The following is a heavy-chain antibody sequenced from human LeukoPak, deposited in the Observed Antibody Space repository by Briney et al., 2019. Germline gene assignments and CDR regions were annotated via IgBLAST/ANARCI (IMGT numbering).Heavy chain of an antibody. V-gene: IGHV1-18*01. J-gene: IGHJ4*02. Sequence: ASVKVSCKASGYTFTNYIITWVRQAPGQGLEWMGWISSYNGNTNYAQKLQGRVTMTTDTSTSTAYMELRSLRSDDTAMYYCARNLGHRLMGITNYFDYWGQGTLVTVSS. CDR1: GYTFTNYI. CDR3: ARNLGHRLMGITNYFDY. D-gene: IGHD3-10*01. CDR2: ISSYNGNT.